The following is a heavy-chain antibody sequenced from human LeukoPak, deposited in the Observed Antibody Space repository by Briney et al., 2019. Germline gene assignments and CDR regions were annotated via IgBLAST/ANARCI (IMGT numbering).Heavy chain of an antibody. Sequence: SETLSLTCAVYGGSFSGYYWSWIRQPPGKGLEWIGEINHSGSTNYNPSLKSRVTISVDTSKNQFSLKLSSVTAADTAVYYCARARGYGSGSYYNAGDAFDIWGQGTMVTVSS. V-gene: IGHV4-34*01. J-gene: IGHJ3*02. CDR1: GGSFSGYY. D-gene: IGHD3-10*01. CDR2: INHSGST. CDR3: ARARGYGSGSYYNAGDAFDI.